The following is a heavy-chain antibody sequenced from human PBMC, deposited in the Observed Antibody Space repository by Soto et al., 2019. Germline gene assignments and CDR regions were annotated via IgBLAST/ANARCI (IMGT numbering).Heavy chain of an antibody. Sequence: QVQLVESGGGVVQPGRSLRLSCAASGFTFSSYGMHWVRQAPGKGLEWVAVISYDGSDKYYADSVKGRFTISRDNSKNTLYLQMNSLRPEDKAVYYFAKDLSGNSLTFGYWGQGTLVTVSS. CDR3: AKDLSGNSLTFGY. J-gene: IGHJ4*02. CDR2: ISYDGSDK. D-gene: IGHD3-3*01. V-gene: IGHV3-30*18. CDR1: GFTFSSYG.